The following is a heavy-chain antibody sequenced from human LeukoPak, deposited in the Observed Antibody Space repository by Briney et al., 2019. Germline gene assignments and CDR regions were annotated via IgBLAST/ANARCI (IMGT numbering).Heavy chain of an antibody. V-gene: IGHV3-11*04. D-gene: IGHD2-21*02. CDR2: INAGGGSI. J-gene: IGHJ4*02. CDR3: ARTSTDCLDC. Sequence: GGSLRLSCAASGFSFRDYDMSWIRQAPGKGLEYISYINAGGGSIYYTGSVRGRFTISRDNDKNSLFLQMNNVRVEDTAVYYCARTSTDCLDCWGQGTLVTVSS. CDR1: GFSFRDYD.